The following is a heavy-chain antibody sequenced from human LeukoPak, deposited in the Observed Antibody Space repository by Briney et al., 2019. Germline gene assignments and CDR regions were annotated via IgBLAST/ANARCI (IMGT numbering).Heavy chain of an antibody. CDR1: GFTFSSYW. CDR2: IKGDERST. V-gene: IGHV3-74*01. J-gene: IGHJ4*02. CDR3: VRGQLWSYYHDY. D-gene: IGHD5-18*01. Sequence: GGSLRLSCAVSGFTFSSYWLHWVRQAPGKGLVWVSRIKGDERSTNYAGSVKGRFTISRDNAKNTVYLEMNSLRAEDTAVYYCVRGQLWSYYHDYWGQGTLVTVSS.